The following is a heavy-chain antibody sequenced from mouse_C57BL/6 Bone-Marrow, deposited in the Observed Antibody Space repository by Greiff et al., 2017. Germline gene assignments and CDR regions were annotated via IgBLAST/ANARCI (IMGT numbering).Heavy chain of an antibody. Sequence: DVKLMESGAELVKPGASVKLSCTASGFNIKDSYIHWVKQRTEQGLEWIGRIDPEDGETKYAPKFQDKATITADTSSNTAYLQLSSLTSEDTAVYYCTRSLIYYGTNYWGQGTTLTVSS. D-gene: IGHD1-1*01. CDR3: TRSLIYYGTNY. J-gene: IGHJ2*01. CDR2: IDPEDGET. V-gene: IGHV14-2*01. CDR1: GFNIKDSY.